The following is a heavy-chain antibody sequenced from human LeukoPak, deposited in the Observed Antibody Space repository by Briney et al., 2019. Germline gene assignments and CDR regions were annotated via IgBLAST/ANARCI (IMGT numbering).Heavy chain of an antibody. D-gene: IGHD5-18*01. CDR2: ISSSGSTI. CDR3: AQIYTYGSSQFDY. Sequence: GGSLRLSCAASGFTFSNYEMNWVRQAPGKGLEWVSYISSSGSTIYYADSVKGRFTISRDNARNSLYLQMNSLRAEDTAVYYCAQIYTYGSSQFDYWGQGTLVTVSS. CDR1: GFTFSNYE. V-gene: IGHV3-48*03. J-gene: IGHJ4*02.